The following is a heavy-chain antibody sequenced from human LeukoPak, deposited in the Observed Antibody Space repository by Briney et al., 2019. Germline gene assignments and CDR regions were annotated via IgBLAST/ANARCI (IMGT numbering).Heavy chain of an antibody. CDR3: AREPFADYDSSGNLPSPFDY. J-gene: IGHJ4*02. V-gene: IGHV1-46*01. Sequence: ASVKVSCKAFGYTFTSNYMHWVRQAPGQGPEWMGVISPSGGSTTYAQKFQGRVTLTRDMSTSTDYLELSSLRSEDTAVYYCAREPFADYDSSGNLPSPFDYWGQGTLVTVSS. CDR1: GYTFTSNY. D-gene: IGHD3-22*01. CDR2: ISPSGGST.